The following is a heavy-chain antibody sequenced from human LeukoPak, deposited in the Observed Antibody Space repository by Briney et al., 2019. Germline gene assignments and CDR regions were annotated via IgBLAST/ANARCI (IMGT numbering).Heavy chain of an antibody. Sequence: GGSLRLSCAASGFTFSTYGMNWVRQAPGKGLEWVSGIIGSGRNTQYADSVKGRLTISRDNSKNTLYLQMNSLRSEDTAVYYCARTNYYGSGSYYGYWGQGTLVTVSS. CDR1: GFTFSTYG. CDR2: IIGSGRNT. J-gene: IGHJ4*02. CDR3: ARTNYYGSGSYYGY. D-gene: IGHD3-10*01. V-gene: IGHV3-23*01.